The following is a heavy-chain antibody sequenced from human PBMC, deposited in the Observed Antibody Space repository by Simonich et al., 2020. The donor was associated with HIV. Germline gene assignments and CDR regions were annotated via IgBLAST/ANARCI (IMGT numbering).Heavy chain of an antibody. CDR3: ARGRYYYGSGSYRYYFDS. V-gene: IGHV4-39*07. D-gene: IGHD3-10*01. CDR1: GGSISSSSYY. J-gene: IGHJ4*02. CDR2: IHHSGST. Sequence: QLQLQESGPGLVKPSETLSLTCTVSGGSISSSSYYWGWIRQPPGKGLEWIGEIHHSGSTNYNCAVKSRVTISVDTSKKQFSVKLNSVTAADTAVYYCARGRYYYGSGSYRYYFDSWGQGTLVTVSS.